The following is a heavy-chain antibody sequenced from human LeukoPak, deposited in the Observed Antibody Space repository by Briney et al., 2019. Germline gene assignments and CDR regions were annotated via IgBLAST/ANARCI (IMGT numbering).Heavy chain of an antibody. V-gene: IGHV4-39*01. Sequence: PSETLSLTCTVSGGSISSSDFNWGWIRQPPGKGLEWIGVIFYSGSTYYNPSLKSRVTISVDTSKSHFSLKLSSVTAADTAIYYCARLDKGIKAAHFDYWGQGTLVTVSS. CDR2: IFYSGST. CDR1: GGSISSSDFN. CDR3: ARLDKGIKAAHFDY. J-gene: IGHJ4*02. D-gene: IGHD6-25*01.